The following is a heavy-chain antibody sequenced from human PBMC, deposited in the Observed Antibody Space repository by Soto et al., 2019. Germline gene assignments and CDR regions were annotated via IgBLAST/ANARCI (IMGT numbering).Heavy chain of an antibody. V-gene: IGHV1-58*01. CDR3: AADSLYCSSTSCYIHYYYGMDV. CDR2: IVVGSGNT. D-gene: IGHD2-2*02. CDR1: GFTFTSSA. Sequence: ASVKVSCKASGFTFTSSAVQWVRQARGQRLEWIGWIVVGSGNTNYAQKFQERATITRDMSTSTAYMELSSLRSEDTAVYYCAADSLYCSSTSCYIHYYYGMDVWGQGTTVTVSS. J-gene: IGHJ6*02.